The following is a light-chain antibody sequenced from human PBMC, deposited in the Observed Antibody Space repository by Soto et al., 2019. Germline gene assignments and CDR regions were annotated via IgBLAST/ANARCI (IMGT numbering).Light chain of an antibody. Sequence: QSALTQPASVSGSPGQSITISCTGTRSDVGTYNYVSWYQHHPGKAPKLMIYEVSNRPSGVSNRFSGSKSGNTASLTISGLQAEDEADYYCSSYTSSTTYVFGTGTKLTVL. CDR3: SSYTSSTTYV. J-gene: IGLJ1*01. V-gene: IGLV2-14*01. CDR1: RSDVGTYNY. CDR2: EVS.